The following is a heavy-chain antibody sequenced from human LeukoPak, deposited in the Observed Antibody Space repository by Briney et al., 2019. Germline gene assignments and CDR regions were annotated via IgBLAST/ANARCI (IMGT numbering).Heavy chain of an antibody. J-gene: IGHJ4*02. CDR3: AKLGYSSSSHY. CDR1: GFTFDDYA. CDR2: ISWNGGSI. Sequence: SGRSLRLSCAASGFTFDDYAMHWVRQAPGKGLEWVSGISWNGGSIGYADSVKGRFTISRDNAKNSLYLQMNSLRAEDTALYYCAKLGYSSSSHYWGQGTLVTVSS. V-gene: IGHV3-9*01. D-gene: IGHD6-6*01.